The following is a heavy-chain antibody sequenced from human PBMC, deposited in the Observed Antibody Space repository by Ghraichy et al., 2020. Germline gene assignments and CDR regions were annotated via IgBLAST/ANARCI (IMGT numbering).Heavy chain of an antibody. J-gene: IGHJ1*01. CDR2: INSDGSST. CDR1: GFTFSSYW. D-gene: IGHD6-13*01. CDR3: ARSSDIAGGPHAVRSSAYFQH. V-gene: IGHV3-74*01. Sequence: GGSLRLSCAASGFTFSSYWMHWVRQAPGKGLVWVSRINSDGSSTSYADSVKGRFTISRDNAKNTLYLQMNSLRAEDTAVYYCARSSDIAGGPHAVRSSAYFQHWGQGTLVTVSS.